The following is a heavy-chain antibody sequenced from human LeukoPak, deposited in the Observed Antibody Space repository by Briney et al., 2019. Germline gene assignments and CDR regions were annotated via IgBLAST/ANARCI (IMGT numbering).Heavy chain of an antibody. V-gene: IGHV3-21*01. J-gene: IGHJ2*01. D-gene: IGHD2-2*01. CDR2: ISSSSSYI. Sequence: PGGSLRLSCAASGFTFSSYSMNWVRQAPGKGLEWVSSISSSSSYIYYADSVKGRFTISRDNAKNSLYLQMNSLRAEGTAVYYCARDIVVVPAAIGSDYWYFDLWGRGTLVTVSS. CDR1: GFTFSSYS. CDR3: ARDIVVVPAAIGSDYWYFDL.